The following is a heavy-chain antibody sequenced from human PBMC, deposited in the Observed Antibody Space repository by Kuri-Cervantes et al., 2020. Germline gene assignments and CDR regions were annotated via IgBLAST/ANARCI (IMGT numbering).Heavy chain of an antibody. CDR3: ARGYDFWSGRGGMDV. CDR2: IYHSGST. V-gene: IGHV4-30-2*01. J-gene: IGHJ6*02. D-gene: IGHD3-3*01. CDR1: GGSISGGGYS. Sequence: SETLSLTCAVSGGSISGGGYSWSWIRQPPGKGLEWTGYIYHSGSTYYNPSLKSRVTISVDRSKNQFSLKRSSVTAADTAVYYCARGYDFWSGRGGMDVWGQGTAVTVSS.